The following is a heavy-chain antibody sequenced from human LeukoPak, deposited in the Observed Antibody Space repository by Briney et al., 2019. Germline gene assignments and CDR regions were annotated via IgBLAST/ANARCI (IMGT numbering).Heavy chain of an antibody. D-gene: IGHD3-10*01. Sequence: GGSLRLSCAASGFTFDDYGMTWIRQAPGKGLEWVSGINWNGVSTGYADSVKGRFTISRDNAKNSLYLQMNSLRAEDTALYYCARSPRVIIVRGLISYYYYMDVWGKGTTVTVSS. CDR3: ARSPRVIIVRGLISYYYYMDV. V-gene: IGHV3-20*04. J-gene: IGHJ6*03. CDR2: INWNGVST. CDR1: GFTFDDYG.